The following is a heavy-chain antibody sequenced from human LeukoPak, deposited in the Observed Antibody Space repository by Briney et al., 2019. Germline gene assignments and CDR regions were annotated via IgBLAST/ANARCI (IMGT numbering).Heavy chain of an antibody. J-gene: IGHJ6*03. CDR3: AREPTHYYYYMDV. D-gene: IGHD1-1*01. CDR2: IYYSGST. Sequence: PSETLSLTCSVSGGSISTYYWSWIRQPPGKGLEWIGYIYYSGSTKYNPSLRSRVTISVDTSKKQLSLKLSSVTAADTAVYYCAREPTHYYYYMDVWGKGTTVTVSS. V-gene: IGHV4-59*12. CDR1: GGSISTYY.